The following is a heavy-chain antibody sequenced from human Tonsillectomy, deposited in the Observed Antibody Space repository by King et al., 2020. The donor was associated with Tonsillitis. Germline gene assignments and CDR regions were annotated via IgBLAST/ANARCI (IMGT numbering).Heavy chain of an antibody. D-gene: IGHD2-21*02. J-gene: IGHJ3*02. CDR2: IFLDDDD. CDR1: GFSFSTNEVG. CDR3: VNVNGVVTAKGAFDI. V-gene: IGHV2-5*02. Sequence: ITLKESGPALVKPTQTLTLTCTFSGFSFSTNEVGVAWIRQPPGEALEWLSLIFLDDDDRYNPTLMSRLTITKDTSKNQVVLTMTNLDPADTATYFCVNVNGVVTAKGAFDIWGQGTMVTVSS.